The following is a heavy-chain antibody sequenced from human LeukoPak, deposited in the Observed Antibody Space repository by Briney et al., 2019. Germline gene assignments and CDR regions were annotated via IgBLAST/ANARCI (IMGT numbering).Heavy chain of an antibody. Sequence: GGSLRLSCEASGFTFSDYSMNWVRQAPGEGLEWLSYVTSTSDTIYYADSVKGRFTSSRDNAKNSVYLQMNSLRAEDTAVYYCARSSGYPFFDYWGQGTLVTVSS. D-gene: IGHD3-22*01. CDR3: ARSSGYPFFDY. J-gene: IGHJ4*02. CDR2: VTSTSDTI. CDR1: GFTFSDYS. V-gene: IGHV3-48*01.